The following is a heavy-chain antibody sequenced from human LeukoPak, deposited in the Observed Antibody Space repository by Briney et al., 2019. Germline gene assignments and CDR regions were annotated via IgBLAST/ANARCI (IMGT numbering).Heavy chain of an antibody. CDR2: ISGTVGST. V-gene: IGHV3-23*01. D-gene: IGHD6-19*01. CDR1: GFTFSSYE. CDR3: AKDRGSIAVAGIDY. J-gene: IGHJ4*02. Sequence: GSLRLSCAASGFTFSSYEMNWVRQAPGKGLEWVSAISGTVGSTYYADSVKGRFTISRDNSKNTLYLQMNSLRAEDTAVYYCAKDRGSIAVAGIDYWGQGTLVTVSS.